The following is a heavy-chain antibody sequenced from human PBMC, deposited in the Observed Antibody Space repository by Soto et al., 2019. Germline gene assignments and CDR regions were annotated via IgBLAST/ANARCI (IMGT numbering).Heavy chain of an antibody. V-gene: IGHV4-39*01. J-gene: IGHJ2*01. CDR2: IYYSGST. CDR3: ARRSTRGLVGDFDL. D-gene: IGHD2-15*01. Sequence: QMQLQESGPGLVKPSETLSLTCTVSGGSISSSSYYWGWIRQPPGKGLEWFGSIYYSGSTYYNPSLESRVTISVDTSKNQFSLKRSSVTAADTAVYYCARRSTRGLVGDFDLWGRGTLVTVSS. CDR1: GGSISSSSYY.